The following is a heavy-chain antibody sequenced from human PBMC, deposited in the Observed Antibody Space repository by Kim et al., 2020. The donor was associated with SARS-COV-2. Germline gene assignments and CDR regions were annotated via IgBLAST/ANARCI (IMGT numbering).Heavy chain of an antibody. CDR3: ARETQCTMIVVVTPAGMDV. V-gene: IGHV1-2*06. CDR1: GYTFTGYY. Sequence: ASVKVSCKASGYTFTGYYINWVRQAPGQGLEWMGRINPNSGGTNYAQKFQGRVTMTRDTSISTAYMELSRLRSDDTAVYYCARETQCTMIVVVTPAGMDVWGQGTTVTVSS. J-gene: IGHJ6*02. D-gene: IGHD3-22*01. CDR2: INPNSGGT.